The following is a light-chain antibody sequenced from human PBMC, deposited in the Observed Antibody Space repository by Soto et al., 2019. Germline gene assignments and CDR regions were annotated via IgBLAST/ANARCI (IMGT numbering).Light chain of an antibody. CDR2: DAS. CDR1: QSVSSH. CDR3: QQRSNWLFT. J-gene: IGKJ3*01. V-gene: IGKV3-11*01. Sequence: IVLTQAPATLSLSPGEGPTLSCRASQSVSSHLARYQQKPGQAPRLLIYDASNRATGIPARFSGSGSGTDFTLTISSLEPEDFAVYYCQQRSNWLFTFGPGTKVDIK.